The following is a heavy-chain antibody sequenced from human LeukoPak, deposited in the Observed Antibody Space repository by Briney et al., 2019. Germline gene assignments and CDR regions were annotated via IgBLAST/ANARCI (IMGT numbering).Heavy chain of an antibody. V-gene: IGHV1-69*13. Sequence: RASVKVSCKASGGTFSSYAISWVRQAPGQGLEWMGGIIPIFGTANYAQKFQGRVTITADESTSTAYMELNSLRAEDTAVYYCARSLRNAFDIWGQGTMVTVSS. CDR3: ARSLRNAFDI. CDR1: GGTFSSYA. J-gene: IGHJ3*02. CDR2: IIPIFGTA. D-gene: IGHD3-3*01.